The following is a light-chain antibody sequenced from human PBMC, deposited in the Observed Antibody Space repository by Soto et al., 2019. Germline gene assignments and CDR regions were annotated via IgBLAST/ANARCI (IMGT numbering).Light chain of an antibody. V-gene: IGLV2-14*01. CDR3: SSYTSTDTWL. J-gene: IGLJ3*02. Sequence: QSALTQPASVSGSPGQSITISCTGTSSDVGKYNYVSWCQQHPGKAPQLVIYEVAIRPSGVSDRFSGSKSGNTASLTISGLQAEDEADYYCSSYTSTDTWLFGGGTKVTVL. CDR1: SSDVGKYNY. CDR2: EVA.